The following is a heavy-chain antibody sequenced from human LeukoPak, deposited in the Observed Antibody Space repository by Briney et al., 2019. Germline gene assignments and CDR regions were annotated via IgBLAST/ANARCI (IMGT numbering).Heavy chain of an antibody. J-gene: IGHJ4*02. CDR3: AKDLSAGTKWYFDY. CDR2: ISGSGGST. V-gene: IGHV3-23*01. CDR1: GFTFSSYA. Sequence: PGGSLTLSCPASGFTFSSYAMSWVRQAPGKGLEWVSAISGSGGSTYYADSVKGRFTISRANSKNTLHLQMKSLRAEDTAVYYCAKDLSAGTKWYFDYWGQGTLVTVSS. D-gene: IGHD6-13*01.